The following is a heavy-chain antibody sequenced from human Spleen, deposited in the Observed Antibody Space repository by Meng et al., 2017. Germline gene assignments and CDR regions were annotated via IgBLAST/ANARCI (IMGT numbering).Heavy chain of an antibody. CDR1: GGSISSSTW. D-gene: IGHD6-13*01. J-gene: IGHJ4*02. V-gene: IGHV4-4*02. CDR3: ARVGSSSWFVAD. Sequence: PRLGEPSGTLSPTGAGSGGSISSSTWLCMVRHPPEEGLGCIGVIYDGGSTNYHPSLKSRVTISVDKSKNQFSLQLGSVAAADTAVYYCARVGSSSWFVADWGQGTLVTASS. CDR2: IYDGGST.